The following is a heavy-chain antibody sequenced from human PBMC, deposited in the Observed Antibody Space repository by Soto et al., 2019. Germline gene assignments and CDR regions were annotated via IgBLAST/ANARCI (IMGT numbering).Heavy chain of an antibody. D-gene: IGHD6-13*01. CDR1: GYTFTSYG. Sequence: GASVKVSCKASGYTFTSYGISWVRQAPGQGLEWMGWISAYNGNTNYAQKLQGRVTMTTDTSTSTAYMELRSLRSDDTAVYYCARDGYRSSWSEGLQNWGQGTLVTVSS. CDR2: ISAYNGNT. J-gene: IGHJ1*01. CDR3: ARDGYRSSWSEGLQN. V-gene: IGHV1-18*01.